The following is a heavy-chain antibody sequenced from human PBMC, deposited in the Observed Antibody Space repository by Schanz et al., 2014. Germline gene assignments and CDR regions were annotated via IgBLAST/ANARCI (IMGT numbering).Heavy chain of an antibody. Sequence: EEQLVESGGGLVQPGRSLTLSCTTSGFTFTDHALSWVRQAPGQGLQWVGFIRSKDYGGPPEYVAPVKGRFTISRDDSRGIAYLHMTSLKTEDTGVYYCTRDSRTWNNWFESWGQGTLVIVSS. J-gene: IGHJ5*01. CDR1: GFTFTDHA. V-gene: IGHV3-49*04. CDR2: IRSKDYGGPP. CDR3: TRDSRTWNNWFES. D-gene: IGHD1-1*01.